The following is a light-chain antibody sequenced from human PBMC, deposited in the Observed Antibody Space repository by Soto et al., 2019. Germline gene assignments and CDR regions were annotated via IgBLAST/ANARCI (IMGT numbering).Light chain of an antibody. CDR1: SSDVGNYDY. CDR3: SSYAGSNILL. V-gene: IGLV2-8*01. CDR2: EVN. Sequence: QSALTQPPSASGSPGQSVTISCTGASSDVGNYDYVSWYQHHPGKAPKLMIYEVNKRPSGVPDRFSGSKSGKTASLTVSGLQAEDEADYYCSSYAGSNILLFGGGTKVTVL. J-gene: IGLJ2*01.